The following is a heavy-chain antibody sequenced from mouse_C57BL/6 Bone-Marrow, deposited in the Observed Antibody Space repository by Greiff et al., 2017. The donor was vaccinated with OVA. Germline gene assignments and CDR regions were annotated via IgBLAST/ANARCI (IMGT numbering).Heavy chain of an antibody. CDR1: VYTFTDYN. CDR2: INPNNGGT. Sequence: VQLPQSGPELVKPGASVQMSCKASVYTFTDYNLHLVQHSHGKILAWIGYINPNNGGTSYNQKFKGKATLTVNKSSSTAYMELRSLTSEDSAVYYCARETTVVGGYWGQGTTLTVSS. D-gene: IGHD1-1*01. J-gene: IGHJ2*01. V-gene: IGHV1-22*01. CDR3: ARETTVVGGY.